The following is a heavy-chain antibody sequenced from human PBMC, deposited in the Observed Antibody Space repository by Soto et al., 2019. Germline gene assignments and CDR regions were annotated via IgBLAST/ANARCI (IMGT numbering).Heavy chain of an antibody. V-gene: IGHV3-74*01. Sequence: GGSLRLSCAASGFTFSSYLMHWVRQSPGKGLVWVSRINSDGSSTSYADSVKGRFTISRDNAKNTLYLQMNSLRAEDTAVYYCAKGALWFGEFPREFDPWGQGTLVTVSS. CDR3: AKGALWFGEFPREFDP. CDR1: GFTFSSYL. CDR2: INSDGSST. J-gene: IGHJ5*02. D-gene: IGHD3-10*01.